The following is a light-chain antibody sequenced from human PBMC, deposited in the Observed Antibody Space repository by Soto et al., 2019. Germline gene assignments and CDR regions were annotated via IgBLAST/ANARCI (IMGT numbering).Light chain of an antibody. J-gene: IGLJ2*01. V-gene: IGLV1-47*01. CDR2: RNN. CDR1: SSNIGSNY. CDR3: SAYAGSNKLV. Sequence: QSVLTQPPSASGTPGQRVTISCSGSSSNIGSNYVYWYQQFPGTAPKLLIYRNNQRPSGVPDRFSGSKSGTSASLAISGLQVEDEADYYCSAYAGSNKLVFGGGTKLTVL.